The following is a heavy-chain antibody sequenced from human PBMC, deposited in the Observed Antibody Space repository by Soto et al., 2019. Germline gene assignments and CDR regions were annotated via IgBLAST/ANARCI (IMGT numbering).Heavy chain of an antibody. Sequence: GGSLRLSCAASGFTFSSYAMSWVRQAPGKGLEWVSAISGSGGSTYYADSGKGRFTISRDNSKNTLYMQMNSLRAEDTAVYYCAKGHREQQLVRNYLDYWGQGTLVTVSS. D-gene: IGHD6-13*01. V-gene: IGHV3-23*01. CDR3: AKGHREQQLVRNYLDY. CDR1: GFTFSSYA. CDR2: ISGSGGST. J-gene: IGHJ4*02.